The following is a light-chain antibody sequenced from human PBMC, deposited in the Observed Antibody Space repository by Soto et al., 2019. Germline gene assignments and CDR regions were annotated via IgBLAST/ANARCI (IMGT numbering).Light chain of an antibody. CDR3: QKYDGTGT. CDR1: QFFGSDY. V-gene: IGKV3-20*01. Sequence: EIVLTQSPDTLSLSPGERATLSCRASQFFGSDYLAWYQQKPGQPPRLLIFGASRRATGIPDRFSGGGSGTDFTLPISSLEPEDFAMYYCQKYDGTGTFGQGNKVEIK. CDR2: GAS. J-gene: IGKJ1*01.